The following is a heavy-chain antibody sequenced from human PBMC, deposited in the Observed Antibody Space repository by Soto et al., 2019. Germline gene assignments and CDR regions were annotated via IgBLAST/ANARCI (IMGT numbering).Heavy chain of an antibody. CDR2: INSDGSTI. CDR3: ARDRGYPDSFDV. CDR1: GFTFSPFW. Sequence: EAQLVESGGGLVQPGGSLRLSCAASGFTFSPFWMHWVRQAPGKGLVWVSHINSDGSTIVYADSVKGRFTISRDNTKNTLYLQMNSLRVEDTAVYFCARDRGYPDSFDVWGHGTMVTVSS. D-gene: IGHD3-10*01. J-gene: IGHJ3*01. V-gene: IGHV3-74*01.